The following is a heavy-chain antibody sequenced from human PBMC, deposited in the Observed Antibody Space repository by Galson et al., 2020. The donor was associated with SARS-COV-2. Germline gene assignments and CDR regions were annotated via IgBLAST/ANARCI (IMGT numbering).Heavy chain of an antibody. D-gene: IGHD5-18*01. V-gene: IGHV3-33*01. CDR3: ARGTLDTAMDDAFDI. J-gene: IGHJ3*02. CDR1: GFTFSSYG. Sequence: GGSLRLSCAASGFTFSSYGMHWVRQATGKGLEWVAVIWYDGSNKYYADSVKGRFTISRDNSKNTLYLQMNSLRAEDTAVYYCARGTLDTAMDDAFDIWGQGTMVTVSS. CDR2: IWYDGSNK.